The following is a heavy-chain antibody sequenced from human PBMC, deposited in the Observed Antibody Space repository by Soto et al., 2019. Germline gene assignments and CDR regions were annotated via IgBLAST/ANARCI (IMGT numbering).Heavy chain of an antibody. V-gene: IGHV1-69*13. Sequence: GASVKVSCKASGGTFSSYAISWVRQAPGQGLEWMGGIIPIFGTANYAQKFQGRVTITADESTSTAYMELSSLRSEDTAVYYCAREWNYDSSGYYLGAFDSWGQGTMVTFSS. CDR2: IIPIFGTA. D-gene: IGHD3-22*01. CDR3: AREWNYDSSGYYLGAFDS. J-gene: IGHJ3*02. CDR1: GGTFSSYA.